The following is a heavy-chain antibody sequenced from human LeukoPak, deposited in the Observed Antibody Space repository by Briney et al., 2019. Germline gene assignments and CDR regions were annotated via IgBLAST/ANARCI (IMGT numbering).Heavy chain of an antibody. D-gene: IGHD5-12*01. CDR3: ASERGYSGYDPFDY. J-gene: IGHJ4*02. CDR1: GFTFSSYA. CDR2: IKQDGSQK. V-gene: IGHV3-7*01. Sequence: GGSLRLSCAASGFTFSSYAMSWVRQAPGKGLEWVANIKQDGSQKYYADSVKGRFTISRDNSKNTLYLQMNSLRAEDTAVYYCASERGYSGYDPFDYWGQGTLVTVSS.